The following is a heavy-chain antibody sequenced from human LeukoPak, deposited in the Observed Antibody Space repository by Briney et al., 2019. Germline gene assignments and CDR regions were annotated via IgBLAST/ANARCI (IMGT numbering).Heavy chain of an antibody. CDR3: ARGHSSGNQYDAFDM. Sequence: PGGSLRLSCAASGFTFSNYWMHWVRQAPGKGLVWVSRINSGGSSTTYAGSVKGRFTISRDNAKNTVYLQMNSLGAEDTAVYYCARGHSSGNQYDAFDMWGQGTMVTVSS. CDR2: INSGGSST. J-gene: IGHJ3*02. CDR1: GFTFSNYW. D-gene: IGHD3-22*01. V-gene: IGHV3-74*01.